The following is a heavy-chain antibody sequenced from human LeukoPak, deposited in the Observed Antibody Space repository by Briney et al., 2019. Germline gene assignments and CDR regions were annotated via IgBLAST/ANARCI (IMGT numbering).Heavy chain of an antibody. D-gene: IGHD2-2*01. V-gene: IGHV4-34*01. J-gene: IGHJ4*02. CDR3: ARGAWENGVVPAAIFDY. CDR2: INHSGST. Sequence: PSETLSLTCAVYGGSFSGYYWSWIRQPPGKGLEWIGEINHSGSTNYNPSLKSRVTISVDTSKNQFSLKLSSVTAADTAVYYCARGAWENGVVPAAIFDYWGQGTLVTVSS. CDR1: GGSFSGYY.